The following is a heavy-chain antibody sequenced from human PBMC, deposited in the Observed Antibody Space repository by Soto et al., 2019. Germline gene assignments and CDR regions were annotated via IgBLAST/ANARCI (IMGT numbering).Heavy chain of an antibody. CDR2: ISAYNGNT. Sequence: ASGKVSCKASGYTFTSYGISWVRQAPGQGLEWMGWISAYNGNTNYAQKLQGRVTMTTDTSTSTAYMELRSLRSDDTAVYYCARRPPVITYYYDSTGYLQYWGQRTLVSVSS. V-gene: IGHV1-18*04. CDR1: GYTFTSYG. J-gene: IGHJ4*02. CDR3: ARRPPVITYYYDSTGYLQY. D-gene: IGHD3-22*01.